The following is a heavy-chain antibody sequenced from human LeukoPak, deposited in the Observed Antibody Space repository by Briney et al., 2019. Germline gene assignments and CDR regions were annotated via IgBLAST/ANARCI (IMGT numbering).Heavy chain of an antibody. CDR1: GFTFSSYA. D-gene: IGHD1/OR15-1a*01. Sequence: GGSLRLSCAASGFTFSSYAMHWVRQAPGKGLEWVSYISSSGSTIYYADSVKGRFTISRDNAKNSLYLQMNSLRAEDTAVYYCARETIYGGDYWGQGTLVTVSS. V-gene: IGHV3-48*04. CDR2: ISSSGSTI. J-gene: IGHJ4*02. CDR3: ARETIYGGDY.